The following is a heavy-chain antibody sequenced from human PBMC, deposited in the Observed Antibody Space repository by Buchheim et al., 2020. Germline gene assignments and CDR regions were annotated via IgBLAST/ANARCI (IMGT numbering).Heavy chain of an antibody. J-gene: IGHJ4*02. Sequence: QVQLQESGPGLVKPSETLSLTCTVPGASIRSYHWSWIRQPPGKGLEWIGYIYYSGSTNYNPSLKSRVTISIDTSKNQFSLKLSSVTAADTAVYSCARVAYSGNSLDYWGQGTL. CDR3: ARVAYSGNSLDY. CDR1: GASIRSYH. V-gene: IGHV4-59*01. D-gene: IGHD4-23*01. CDR2: IYYSGST.